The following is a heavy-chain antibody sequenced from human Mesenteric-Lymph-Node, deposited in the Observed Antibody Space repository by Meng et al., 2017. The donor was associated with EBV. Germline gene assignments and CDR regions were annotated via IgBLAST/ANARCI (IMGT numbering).Heavy chain of an antibody. Sequence: VVEIGAEGKKAGASVNVCCKVFGYHLTSCAVHWVRQAPGTRLEWMGRSKAGNGNKKYSQTFQGRVSITRDTHANTAYMELSSLRSEDTAVYYCARGKQGASYAFDYWGQGTLVTVSS. CDR2: SKAGNGNK. CDR1: GYHLTSCA. J-gene: IGHJ4*02. CDR3: ARGKQGASYAFDY. D-gene: IGHD1-26*01. V-gene: IGHV1-3*01.